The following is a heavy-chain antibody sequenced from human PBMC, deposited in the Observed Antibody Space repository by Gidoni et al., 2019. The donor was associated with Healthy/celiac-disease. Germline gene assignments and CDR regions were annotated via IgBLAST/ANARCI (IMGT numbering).Heavy chain of an antibody. CDR1: GFPFSSYD. Sequence: EVQLVESGGGLVQPGGSLRLSCAASGFPFSSYDMNWVRQAPGKGLEWVSYISSSGSTIYYADSVKGRFTISRDNAKNSLYLQMNSLRAEDTAVYYCAREFGDYYDSSGYEYYFDYWGQGTLVTVSS. CDR3: AREFGDYYDSSGYEYYFDY. V-gene: IGHV3-48*03. CDR2: ISSSGSTI. J-gene: IGHJ4*02. D-gene: IGHD3-22*01.